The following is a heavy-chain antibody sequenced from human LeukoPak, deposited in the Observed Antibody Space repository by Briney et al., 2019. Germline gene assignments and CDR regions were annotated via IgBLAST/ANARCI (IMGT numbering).Heavy chain of an antibody. Sequence: GASVKVSCKVSGYTLTELSMHWVRQAPGKGLEWMGGFDPEDGETIYAQKFQGRVTMTEDTSTDTAYMELSSLRSEDTAVYYCCVVVSAARYYFDYWGQGTLVTVSS. J-gene: IGHJ4*02. CDR2: FDPEDGET. V-gene: IGHV1-24*01. CDR1: GYTLTELS. D-gene: IGHD2-2*01. CDR3: CVVVSAARYYFDY.